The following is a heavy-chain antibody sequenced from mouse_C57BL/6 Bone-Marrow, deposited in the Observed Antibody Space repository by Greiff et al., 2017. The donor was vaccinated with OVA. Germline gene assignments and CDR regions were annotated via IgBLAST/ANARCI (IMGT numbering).Heavy chain of an antibody. Sequence: QVQLKQPGAELVMPGASVKLSCKASGYTFTSYWMHWVKQRPGQGLEWIGDIDPSDSYTNYNQKFKGKSTLTVDKSSSTAYMQLSSLTSEDSAVYYCARSGPIYYGNYVMGAMDYWGQGTSVTVSS. J-gene: IGHJ4*01. CDR3: ARSGPIYYGNYVMGAMDY. V-gene: IGHV1-69*01. D-gene: IGHD2-1*01. CDR2: IDPSDSYT. CDR1: GYTFTSYW.